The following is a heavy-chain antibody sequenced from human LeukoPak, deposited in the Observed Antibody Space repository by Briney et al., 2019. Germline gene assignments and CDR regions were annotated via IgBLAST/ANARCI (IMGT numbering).Heavy chain of an antibody. D-gene: IGHD3-9*01. CDR2: IKPDGSKE. Sequence: GGSLRLSCAASGFTLSSYWMTWVRQAPGKGLEWVAKIKPDGSKEYYVDSVKGRFTISRDNAKNSLYLQMNSLRAEDTAVYYCAKWGDYDVLTGYYVSDYWGQGTLVTVSS. CDR3: AKWGDYDVLTGYYVSDY. J-gene: IGHJ4*02. CDR1: GFTLSSYW. V-gene: IGHV3-7*03.